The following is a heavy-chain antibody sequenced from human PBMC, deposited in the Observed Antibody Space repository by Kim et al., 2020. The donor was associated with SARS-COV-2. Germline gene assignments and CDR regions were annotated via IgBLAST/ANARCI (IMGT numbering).Heavy chain of an antibody. Sequence: SETLSLTCTVSGRSISTYYWSWIRQPPGKGLECIGYMFYGGTTYYNPSLKSRVTLSVDTSKNQFSLTLTSVTAADTAVYYCASFPPSTAGAFDAWGQGTMVTVSS. CDR2: MFYGGTT. V-gene: IGHV4-59*13. CDR3: ASFPPSTAGAFDA. D-gene: IGHD2-21*02. CDR1: GRSISTYY. J-gene: IGHJ3*01.